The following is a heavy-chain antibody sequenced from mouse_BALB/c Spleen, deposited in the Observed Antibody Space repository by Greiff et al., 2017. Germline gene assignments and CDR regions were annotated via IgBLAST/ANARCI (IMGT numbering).Heavy chain of an antibody. CDR2: ISDGGSYT. CDR3: ARDRAYDYDDAMDY. J-gene: IGHJ4*01. CDR1: GFTFSDYY. Sequence: EVKVEESGGGLVKPGGSLKLSCAASGFTFSDYYMYWVRQTPEKRLEWVATISDGGSYTYYPDSVKGRFTISRDNAKNNLYLQMSSLKSEDTAMYYCARDRAYDYDDAMDYWGQGTSVTVSS. V-gene: IGHV5-4*02. D-gene: IGHD2-4*01.